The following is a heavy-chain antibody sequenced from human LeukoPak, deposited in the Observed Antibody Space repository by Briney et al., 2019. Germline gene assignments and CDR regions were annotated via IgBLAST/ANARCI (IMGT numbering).Heavy chain of an antibody. J-gene: IGHJ4*02. V-gene: IGHV4-39*07. CDR2: IYYGGNT. CDR1: GNSINSSSYY. Sequence: SETLSLTCSVSGNSINSSSYYWAWIRQPPGKGLEWIGIIYYGGNTYYNPSLKSRVTISIDTSKSQFFLKVRSVTAADTAVYYCARTIAAAGDFDYWGQGTLVTVSS. D-gene: IGHD6-13*01. CDR3: ARTIAAAGDFDY.